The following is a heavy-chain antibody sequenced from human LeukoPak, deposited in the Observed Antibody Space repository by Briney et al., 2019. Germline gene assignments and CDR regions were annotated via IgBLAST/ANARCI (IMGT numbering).Heavy chain of an antibody. J-gene: IGHJ6*02. CDR1: GGSISSYY. V-gene: IGHV4-59*01. CDR3: ARDGPTYGMDV. Sequence: KSSETLSLTCTVSGGSISSYYWSWIRQPPGKGLEWIGYIYYSGSTNYNPSLKSRVTISVDTSKNQFSLKLSSVTAADTAVYYCARDGPTYGMDVWGQGTTVTVSS. CDR2: IYYSGST.